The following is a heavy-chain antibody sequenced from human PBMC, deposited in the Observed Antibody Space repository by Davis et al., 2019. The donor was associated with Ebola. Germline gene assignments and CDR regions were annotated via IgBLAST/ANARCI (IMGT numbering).Heavy chain of an antibody. CDR2: INTNTGNP. J-gene: IGHJ3*02. CDR1: GYTFTSYA. V-gene: IGHV7-4-1*02. Sequence: AASVTVSCKASGYTFTSYAMNWVRQAPGQGLEWMGWINTNTGNPTYAQGFTGRFVFSLDTSVSTAYLQISSLKAEDTAVYYCARDSWYYYDSSGAGEAFDIWGQGTMVTVSS. CDR3: ARDSWYYYDSSGAGEAFDI. D-gene: IGHD3-22*01.